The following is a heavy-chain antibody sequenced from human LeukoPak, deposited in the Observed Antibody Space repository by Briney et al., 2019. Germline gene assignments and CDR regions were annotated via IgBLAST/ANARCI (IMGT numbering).Heavy chain of an antibody. CDR2: IKQDGSET. CDR1: GFTFSGYW. CDR3: SREEVKSFDK. J-gene: IGHJ4*02. Sequence: PGGSLRLSCAASGFTFSGYWMTWVRQAPGKGLEWVANIKQDGSETSYVTSVRGRFTISRDNAKNSLYLQMNNMRVEETAVYFGSREEVKSFDKWGQGTLVTVAS. V-gene: IGHV3-7*01.